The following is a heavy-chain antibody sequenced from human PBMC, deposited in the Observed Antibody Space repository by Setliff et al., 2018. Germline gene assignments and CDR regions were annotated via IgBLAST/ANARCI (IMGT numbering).Heavy chain of an antibody. J-gene: IGHJ4*02. CDR3: ARDTDVGRAVAGLNFDN. D-gene: IGHD6-19*01. CDR1: GGTFRSDG. CDR2: IIPVFRTA. Sequence: GASVKVSCKASGGTFRSDGFNWVRQAPGQGLEWMGRIIPVFRTAKYAQKFQGRVTISADESTTTAYMELNSLRSEDTAVYYCARDTDVGRAVAGLNFDNWGQGTLVTVSS. V-gene: IGHV1-69*13.